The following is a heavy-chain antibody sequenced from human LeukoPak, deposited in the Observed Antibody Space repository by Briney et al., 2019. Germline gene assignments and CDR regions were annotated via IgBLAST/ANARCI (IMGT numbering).Heavy chain of an antibody. Sequence: GGSLRLSCAASGFTFSNSWMRWVRQVPGKGLEWVGRIMSKADRGTTDLAAPVKGRFTISRDDSKNTLYLQMNRLKTEDTAVYYCSIGIGRYWSLGCWGRGTRVIVSS. D-gene: IGHD2-8*02. V-gene: IGHV3-15*01. CDR3: SIGIGRYWSLGC. CDR1: GFTFSNSW. CDR2: IMSKADRGTT. J-gene: IGHJ4*01.